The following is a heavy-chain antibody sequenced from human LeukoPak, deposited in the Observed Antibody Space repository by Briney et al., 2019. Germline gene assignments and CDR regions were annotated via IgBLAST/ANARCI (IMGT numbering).Heavy chain of an antibody. CDR3: AKAGYCSSGTCYYPDY. CDR2: ITSSSTYI. CDR1: GFTFSRYS. V-gene: IGHV3-21*06. J-gene: IGHJ4*02. D-gene: IGHD2-15*01. Sequence: PGGSLRLSCAASGFTFSRYSMNWVRQAPGKGLEWVSSITSSSTYIYYADSVKGRFTISRDNAKNSLYLQMNSLRAEDTAVYYCAKAGYCSSGTCYYPDYWGQGTLVTVSS.